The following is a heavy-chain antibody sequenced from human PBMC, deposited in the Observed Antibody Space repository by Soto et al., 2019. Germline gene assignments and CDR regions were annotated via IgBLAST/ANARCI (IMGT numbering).Heavy chain of an antibody. CDR2: ISGSGSVI. D-gene: IGHD3-3*01. CDR3: ASVNLRFSYGIDV. V-gene: IGHV3-48*03. J-gene: IGHJ6*01. Sequence: EVQLVESGGGLVQPGGSLRLSCAASGSTFSTSEMHWVRQAPGKGLEWLSFISGSGSVIYYADSVKGRFTISRDNAKNLMYLQMNSLKAEDTAVYFCASVNLRFSYGIDVW. CDR1: GSTFSTSE.